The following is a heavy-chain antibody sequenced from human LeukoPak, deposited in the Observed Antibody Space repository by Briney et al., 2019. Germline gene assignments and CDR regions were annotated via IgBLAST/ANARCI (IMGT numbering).Heavy chain of an antibody. D-gene: IGHD4-11*01. CDR1: GFTFSNAW. V-gene: IGHV3-66*01. Sequence: GGSLRLSCAASGFTFSNAWMSWVRQAPGKGLEWVSVIYSGGSTYYADSVKGRFTISRDNAKNSVYLQMNSLGADDTAVYYCATYSILNAREFRYWGQGTLVTVTS. CDR2: IYSGGST. CDR3: ATYSILNAREFRY. J-gene: IGHJ1*01.